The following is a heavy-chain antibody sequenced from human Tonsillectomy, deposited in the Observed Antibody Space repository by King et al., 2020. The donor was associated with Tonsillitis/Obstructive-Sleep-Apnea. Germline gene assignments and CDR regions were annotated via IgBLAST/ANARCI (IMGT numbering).Heavy chain of an antibody. J-gene: IGHJ6*03. D-gene: IGHD2-2*01. CDR1: GFTFSSYW. CDR3: ARGGVIVPAALIYMDV. V-gene: IGHV3-74*01. CDR2: INSDGSRT. Sequence: VQLVESGGGLVQPGGSLRLSCAASGFTFSSYWMHWVRQAPGKGLVWVSRINSDGSRTTYADSVKGRFTISRDNAKNTLYLQMNSPRAEDTAVYYCARGGVIVPAALIYMDVWGKGTTVTVSS.